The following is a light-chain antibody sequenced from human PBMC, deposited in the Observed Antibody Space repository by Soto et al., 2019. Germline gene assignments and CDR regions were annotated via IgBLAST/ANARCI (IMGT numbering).Light chain of an antibody. Sequence: EIVMTQSPATLSVSPGERATLSCRASQSISSKLGWYQQRPGQAPRLLIYGASTRATGIPARFSGSGSGTDFTLTISGLQSEDSAVYCWQQYNSWSTITFGQGTRLEIK. J-gene: IGKJ5*01. CDR3: QQYNSWSTIT. CDR1: QSISSK. V-gene: IGKV3-15*01. CDR2: GAS.